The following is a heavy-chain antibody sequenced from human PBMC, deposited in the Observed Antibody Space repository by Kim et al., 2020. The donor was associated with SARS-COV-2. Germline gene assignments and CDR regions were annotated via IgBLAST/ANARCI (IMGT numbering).Heavy chain of an antibody. V-gene: IGHV3-21*01. CDR1: GFTFSSYS. Sequence: GGSLRLSCAASGFTFSSYSMNWVRQAPGKGLEWVSSISSSSSYIYYADSVKGRFTISRDNAKNSLYLQMNSLRAEDTAVYYCARAQYSSSWLKRVNWYFDLWGRGTLVTVSS. J-gene: IGHJ2*01. CDR2: ISSSSSYI. D-gene: IGHD6-13*01. CDR3: ARAQYSSSWLKRVNWYFDL.